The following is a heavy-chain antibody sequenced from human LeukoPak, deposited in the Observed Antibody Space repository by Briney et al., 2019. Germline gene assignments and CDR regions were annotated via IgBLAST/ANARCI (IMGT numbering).Heavy chain of an antibody. J-gene: IGHJ4*02. D-gene: IGHD3-9*01. V-gene: IGHV3-23*01. CDR1: GFTVSSNY. Sequence: PGGSLRLSCAASGFTVSSNYMSWVRQAPGKGLEWVSAISGSGGSTYYADSVKGRFTISRDNSKNTLYLQMNSLRAEDTAVYYCASAYYDILTGYYPYFDYWGQGTLVTVSS. CDR2: ISGSGGST. CDR3: ASAYYDILTGYYPYFDY.